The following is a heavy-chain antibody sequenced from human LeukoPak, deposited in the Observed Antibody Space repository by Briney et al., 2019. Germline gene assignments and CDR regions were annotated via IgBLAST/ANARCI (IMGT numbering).Heavy chain of an antibody. V-gene: IGHV3-21*01. D-gene: IGHD3-9*01. J-gene: IGHJ4*02. CDR1: GFTFSSYS. CDR3: ARGRDDILTGHDY. Sequence: PGGSLRLSCAASGFTFSSYSMNWVRQAPGKGLEWVSSISSSSSYIYYADSVKGRFTISRDNAKNSLYLQMNSLRAEDTAVYYCARGRDDILTGHDYWGQGTLVTVSP. CDR2: ISSSSSYI.